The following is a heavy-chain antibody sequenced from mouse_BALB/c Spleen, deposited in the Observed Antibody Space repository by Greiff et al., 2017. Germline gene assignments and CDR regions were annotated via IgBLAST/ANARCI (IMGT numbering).Heavy chain of an antibody. D-gene: IGHD2-4*01. CDR3: ARGYDYGFFVY. CDR1: GFTFSSYA. V-gene: IGHV5-9-4*01. CDR2: ISSGGSYT. J-gene: IGHJ3*01. Sequence: EVQRVESGGGLVKPGGSLKLSCAASGFTFSSYAMSWVRQSPEKRLEWVAEISSGGSYTYYTDTVTGRFTISRDNAKNTLYLEMSSLRSEDTAMYYCARGYDYGFFVYWGQGTLITVSA.